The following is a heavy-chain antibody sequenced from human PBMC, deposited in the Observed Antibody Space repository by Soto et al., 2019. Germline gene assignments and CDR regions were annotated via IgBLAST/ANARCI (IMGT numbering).Heavy chain of an antibody. Sequence: SETLSLTCTVSGGSISSYYWSWIRQPPGKGLEWIGYIYYSGSTNYNPSLKSRVTISVDTSKNQFSLKLSSVTAADTAVYYCARSQPYYGSGSYFFDYWGQGTLVTVSS. CDR2: IYYSGST. J-gene: IGHJ4*02. D-gene: IGHD3-10*01. CDR3: ARSQPYYGSGSYFFDY. CDR1: GGSISSYY. V-gene: IGHV4-59*08.